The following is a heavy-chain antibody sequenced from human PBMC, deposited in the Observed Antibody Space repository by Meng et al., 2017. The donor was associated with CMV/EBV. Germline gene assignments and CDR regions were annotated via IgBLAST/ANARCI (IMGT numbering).Heavy chain of an antibody. CDR3: ARDLMNCSSTSCANWFDP. J-gene: IGHJ5*02. D-gene: IGHD2-2*01. CDR1: GGSISSYY. Sequence: GHLRGSGSALVKPRETLSLTCTVSGGSISSYYWSWIRQPAGQGLEWIGRIYTSGSTNYNPSLKSRVTMSVDTSKNQFSLKLSSVTAADTAVYYCARDLMNCSSTSCANWFDPWGQGTLVPSPQ. CDR2: IYTSGST. V-gene: IGHV4-4*07.